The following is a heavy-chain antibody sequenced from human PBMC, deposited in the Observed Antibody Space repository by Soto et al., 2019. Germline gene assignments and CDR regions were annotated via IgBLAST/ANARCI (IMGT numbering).Heavy chain of an antibody. J-gene: IGHJ4*02. D-gene: IGHD2-15*01. Sequence: EQLVQSGAEVRKPGSSGRVSCKAAGGTFSSNPFTGVRQAPEQGVEWMGGIIPVFGSTSYAQKFQGRVTISADESTNTAYMELSSLRSEDTAVYYCARGPRGGLELYHYFDYWGQGTLVTVSS. CDR2: IIPVFGST. CDR3: ARGPRGGLELYHYFDY. V-gene: IGHV1-69*01. CDR1: GGTFSSNP.